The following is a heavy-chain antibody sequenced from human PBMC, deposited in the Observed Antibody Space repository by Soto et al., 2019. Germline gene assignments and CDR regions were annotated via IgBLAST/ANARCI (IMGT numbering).Heavy chain of an antibody. V-gene: IGHV2-5*02. CDR1: GFSLSTSGVG. D-gene: IGHD3-10*01. Sequence: SGPTLVNPTQTLTLTCTFSGFSLSTSGVGVGWIRQPPGKALEWLALIYWGDDRRYSSSLKSRLTITKDTYKNQVVLSMTNMDPVDTATYYCAHTALWFGELDAFDIWGQGTMVTVSS. J-gene: IGHJ3*02. CDR3: AHTALWFGELDAFDI. CDR2: IYWGDDR.